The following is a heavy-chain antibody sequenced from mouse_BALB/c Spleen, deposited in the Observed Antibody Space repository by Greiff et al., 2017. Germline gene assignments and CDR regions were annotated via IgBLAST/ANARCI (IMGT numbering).Heavy chain of an antibody. Sequence: QVQLQQSGAELAKPGASVKMSCKASGYTFTSYWMHWVKQRPGQGLEWIGYINPSTGYTEYNQKFKDKATLTADKSSSTAYMQLSSLTSEDSAVYYCAREVDGYGSWLAYWGQGTLVTVSA. CDR3: AREVDGYGSWLAY. V-gene: IGHV1-7*01. CDR1: GYTFTSYW. CDR2: INPSTGYT. J-gene: IGHJ3*01. D-gene: IGHD2-2*01.